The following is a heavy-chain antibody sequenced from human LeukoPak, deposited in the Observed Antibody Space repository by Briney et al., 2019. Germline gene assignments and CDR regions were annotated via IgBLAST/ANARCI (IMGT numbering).Heavy chain of an antibody. Sequence: SETLSLTCSVSGVYISTYYWTWIRQPPGKGLEWIGYMYYNGGSNYNPSLKSRVTISVDTSKNQFSLKLTSVTAADTALYYCARENWPGYYESGVQDGLDIWGQGTMVTVSS. J-gene: IGHJ3*02. CDR2: MYYNGGS. CDR1: GVYISTYY. CDR3: ARENWPGYYESGVQDGLDI. D-gene: IGHD3-22*01. V-gene: IGHV4-59*01.